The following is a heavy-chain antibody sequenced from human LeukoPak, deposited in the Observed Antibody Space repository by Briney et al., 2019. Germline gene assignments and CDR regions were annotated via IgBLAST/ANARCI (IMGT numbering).Heavy chain of an antibody. D-gene: IGHD5-12*01. Sequence: PGGSLRLSCAASGFTFSSYWMHWVRRAPGKGLVWVSRTNSDGSSTSYADSVKGRFTISRDNAKNTLYLQMNSLRAEDTAVYYCARDIVATMPDYWGQGTLVTVSS. CDR2: TNSDGSST. J-gene: IGHJ4*02. CDR3: ARDIVATMPDY. V-gene: IGHV3-74*01. CDR1: GFTFSSYW.